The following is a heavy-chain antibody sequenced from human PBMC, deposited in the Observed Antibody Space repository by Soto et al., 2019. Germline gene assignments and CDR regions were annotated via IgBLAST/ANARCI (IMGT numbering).Heavy chain of an antibody. V-gene: IGHV3-30-3*01. D-gene: IGHD2-21*02. Sequence: VGSLRLSCAASGFTFSSYAMHWVRQAPGKGLEWVAVISYDGSNKYYADSVKGRFTISRDNSKNTLYLQMNSLRAEGTAVYYCARDQVVVVTGDYYYYYGMDVWGQGTTVTVSS. J-gene: IGHJ6*02. CDR1: GFTFSSYA. CDR2: ISYDGSNK. CDR3: ARDQVVVVTGDYYYYYGMDV.